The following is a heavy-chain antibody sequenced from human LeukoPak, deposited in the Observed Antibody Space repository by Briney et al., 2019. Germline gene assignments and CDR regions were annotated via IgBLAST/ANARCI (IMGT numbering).Heavy chain of an antibody. CDR1: GGSISSGGYY. Sequence: PSETLSLTCTVSGGSISSGGYYWSWIRQHPGKGLEWIGYIYYSGSTYYNPSLKSRVTISVDTSKNQFSLKLSSVTAADTAVYYCARQLYGDFVNWFDPWGQGTLVTVSS. J-gene: IGHJ5*02. CDR3: ARQLYGDFVNWFDP. D-gene: IGHD4-17*01. CDR2: IYYSGST. V-gene: IGHV4-31*03.